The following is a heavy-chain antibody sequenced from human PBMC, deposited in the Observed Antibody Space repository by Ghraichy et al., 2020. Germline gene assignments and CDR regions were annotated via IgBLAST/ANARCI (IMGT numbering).Heavy chain of an antibody. Sequence: SETLSLTCAVYGGSFSGYYWGWIRQPPGKGLEWIGEINHSGSTNYNPSLRSRVTISVDTSKNQFSLRLSSVTAADTAVYYCARGRAIPAAVLTLNWFDPWGQGTLVTVSS. V-gene: IGHV4-34*01. CDR1: GGSFSGYY. CDR2: INHSGST. D-gene: IGHD2-2*01. J-gene: IGHJ5*02. CDR3: ARGRAIPAAVLTLNWFDP.